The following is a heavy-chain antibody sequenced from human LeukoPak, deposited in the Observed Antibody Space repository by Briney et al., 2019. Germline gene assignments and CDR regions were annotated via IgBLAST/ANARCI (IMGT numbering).Heavy chain of an antibody. J-gene: IGHJ5*02. CDR1: GYTFTSYG. CDR2: ISAYNGNT. CDR3: ARERGYSSPGHNWFDP. Sequence: ASVKVSCKASGYTFTSYGISWVRQAPGQGLEWMGWISAYNGNTNYAQKLQGRVTMTTDTSTSTAYMELRSLRSDDTAVYYCARERGYSSPGHNWFDPWGQGTLVTVSS. D-gene: IGHD6-13*01. V-gene: IGHV1-18*01.